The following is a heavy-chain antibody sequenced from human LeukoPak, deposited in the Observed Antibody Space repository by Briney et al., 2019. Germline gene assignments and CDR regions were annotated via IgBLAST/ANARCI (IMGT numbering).Heavy chain of an antibody. CDR2: ISWNSGSI. Sequence: GGSLRLSCAGSGFIFNNYAMHWVRHPPGKGLEWVSGISWNSGSIDYADSVKGRFTISRDNAKNSLYLQMNSLRAEDTALYYCAKEKRRLYSSGSYFDYWGQGTLVTVSS. V-gene: IGHV3-9*01. CDR3: AKEKRRLYSSGSYFDY. J-gene: IGHJ4*02. CDR1: GFIFNNYA. D-gene: IGHD6-19*01.